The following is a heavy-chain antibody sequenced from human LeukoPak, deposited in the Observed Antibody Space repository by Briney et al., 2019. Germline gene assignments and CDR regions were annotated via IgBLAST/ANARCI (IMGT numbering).Heavy chain of an antibody. J-gene: IGHJ4*02. Sequence: PGASLKISCKGSGYSFTTYWIAWVRQMPGKGLEWIGSIYPGDSDTRYSPSFQGQVTISADKSISTAYVQWSSLKASDTAMYYCVRQEYYDSSGYPDYWGQGTLVTVSS. CDR2: IYPGDSDT. V-gene: IGHV5-51*01. CDR1: GYSFTTYW. CDR3: VRQEYYDSSGYPDY. D-gene: IGHD3-22*01.